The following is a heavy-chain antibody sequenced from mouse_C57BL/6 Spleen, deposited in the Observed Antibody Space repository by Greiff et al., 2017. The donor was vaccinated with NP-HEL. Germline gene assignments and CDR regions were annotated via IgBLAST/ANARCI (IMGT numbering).Heavy chain of an antibody. Sequence: VQLQQPGAELVKPGASVKMSCKASGYTFTSYWITWVKQRPGQGLEWIGDIYPGSGSTNYNEKFKSKATLTVDTSSSTAYMQLSSLTSEDSAVYYCARQPVRTAQAYYWGQGTTLTVSS. CDR3: ARQPVRTAQAYY. CDR2: IYPGSGST. D-gene: IGHD3-2*02. CDR1: GYTFTSYW. J-gene: IGHJ2*01. V-gene: IGHV1-55*01.